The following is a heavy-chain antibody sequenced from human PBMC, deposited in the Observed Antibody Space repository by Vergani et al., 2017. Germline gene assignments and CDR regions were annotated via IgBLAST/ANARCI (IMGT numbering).Heavy chain of an antibody. J-gene: IGHJ6*03. V-gene: IGHV3-30*18. CDR3: AKDLLNIVVDYYYMDV. D-gene: IGHD2-2*01. Sequence: QVQLVESGGGVVQPGRSLRLSCAASGFTFSSYGMHWVRQAPGKGLEWVAVISYDGSNKYYADSVKGRFTISRDNSKSTLYLQMNSLRAEDTAVYYCAKDLLNIVVDYYYMDVWGKGTTVTVSS. CDR2: ISYDGSNK. CDR1: GFTFSSYG.